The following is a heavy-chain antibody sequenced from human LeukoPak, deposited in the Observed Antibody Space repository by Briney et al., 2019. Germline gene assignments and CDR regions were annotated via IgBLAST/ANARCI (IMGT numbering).Heavy chain of an antibody. CDR2: ISGSGGST. D-gene: IGHD3-10*01. J-gene: IGHJ4*02. V-gene: IGHV3-23*01. CDR1: GFTFSNYA. CDR3: AREQRGSGSFDS. Sequence: SGGSLRLSCAASGFTFSNYAMSWVRQAPGKGLEWVSAISGSGGSTYYADSVKGRFTISRDNSKNTLSLQMNSLRAEDTAVYYCAREQRGSGSFDSWGQGTLVTVSS.